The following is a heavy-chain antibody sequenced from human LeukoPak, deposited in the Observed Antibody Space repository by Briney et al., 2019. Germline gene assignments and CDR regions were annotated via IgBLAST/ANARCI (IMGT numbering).Heavy chain of an antibody. Sequence: ASVTVSCKASGYTFTSYGISWVRQAPGQGLEWIGWISAYNGNTNYAQKLQGRVTMTTDTSTSTAYMGLRSLRSDDTAVYYCARQLRSITNWFDPWGQGTLVTVSS. J-gene: IGHJ5*02. V-gene: IGHV1-18*01. CDR3: ARQLRSITNWFDP. D-gene: IGHD5-18*01. CDR1: GYTFTSYG. CDR2: ISAYNGNT.